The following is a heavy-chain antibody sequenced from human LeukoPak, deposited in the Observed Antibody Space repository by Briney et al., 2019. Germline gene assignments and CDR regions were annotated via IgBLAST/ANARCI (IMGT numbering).Heavy chain of an antibody. D-gene: IGHD4-17*01. V-gene: IGHV3-30*02. J-gene: IGHJ4*02. Sequence: PGGSPRLSCAASGFTFSSYGMHWVRQAPGKGLEWVAFIRYDGSNKYYADSVKGRYTISRDNSKNTLYLQMNSLRAEDTAVYYCAKDNYDYGDYDGGDYWGQGTLVTVSS. CDR3: AKDNYDYGDYDGGDY. CDR1: GFTFSSYG. CDR2: IRYDGSNK.